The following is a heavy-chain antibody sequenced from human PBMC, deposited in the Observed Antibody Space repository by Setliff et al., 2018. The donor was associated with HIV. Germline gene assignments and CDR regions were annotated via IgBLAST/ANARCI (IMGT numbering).Heavy chain of an antibody. Sequence: GGSLRLSCAASGFTFSSYAMHWVRQAPGKGLEWVAVISYDGSNKYYVDSVKGRFTISRDNSKNTLYLQMNSLRAEDTAVYYCATLRIYDSSGYYHGAFDIWGQGTMVTVSS. J-gene: IGHJ3*02. CDR1: GFTFSSYA. CDR3: ATLRIYDSSGYYHGAFDI. CDR2: ISYDGSNK. V-gene: IGHV3-30*04. D-gene: IGHD3-22*01.